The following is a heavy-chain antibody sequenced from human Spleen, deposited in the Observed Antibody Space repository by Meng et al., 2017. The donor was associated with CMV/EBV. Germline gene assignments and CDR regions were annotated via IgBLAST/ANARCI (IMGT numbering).Heavy chain of an antibody. J-gene: IGHJ6*02. V-gene: IGHV1-8*01. CDR3: ARVGTDYDFWSGYYYYYYGIDV. CDR1: GYTFTSYD. D-gene: IGHD3-3*01. Sequence: ASVKVSCKASGYTFTSYDINWVRQATGQGLEWMGWMNPNSGNTGYAQKFQGRVTMTRNTSISTAYMELSSLRSEDTAVYYCARVGTDYDFWSGYYYYYYGIDVWGQGTTVTVSS. CDR2: MNPNSGNT.